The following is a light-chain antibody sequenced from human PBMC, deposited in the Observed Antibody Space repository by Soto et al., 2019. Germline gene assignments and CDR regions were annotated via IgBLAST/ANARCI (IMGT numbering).Light chain of an antibody. CDR2: GNR. CDR1: TSNLGAGYD. Sequence: QSVLTQPPSVSGAPGQRVTLSCTGNTSNLGAGYDVHWYQQLPGAAPKLVIFGNRNRPSGVPERFAGSKSGTSASLAITGLQAEDEDDYYCQAYDYSLTASVFGGGTKLTVL. J-gene: IGLJ3*02. CDR3: QAYDYSLTASV. V-gene: IGLV1-40*01.